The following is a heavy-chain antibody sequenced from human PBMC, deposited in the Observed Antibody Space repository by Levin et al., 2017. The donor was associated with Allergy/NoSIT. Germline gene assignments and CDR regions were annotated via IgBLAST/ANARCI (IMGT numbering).Heavy chain of an antibody. CDR1: GGSISSSSYY. D-gene: IGHD3-10*01. CDR2: IYYSGST. Sequence: PSETLSLTCTVSGGSISSSSYYWGWIRQPPGKGLEWIGSIYYSGSTYYNPSLKSRVTISVDTSKNQFSLKLSSVTAADTAVYYCASPAMVRGFGLDAFDIWGQGTMVTVSS. J-gene: IGHJ3*02. V-gene: IGHV4-39*01. CDR3: ASPAMVRGFGLDAFDI.